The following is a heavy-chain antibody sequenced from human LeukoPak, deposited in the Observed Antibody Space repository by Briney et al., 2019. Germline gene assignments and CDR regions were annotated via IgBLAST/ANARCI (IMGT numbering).Heavy chain of an antibody. J-gene: IGHJ2*01. Sequence: PGGSLRLPCAASGFTFSCYGMHWVRQAPGKGLEWVAVIWYDGSNKYYADSVKGRFTISRDNSKNTLYLQMNSLRAEDTAVYYCARYYLDWYFDLWGRGTLVTVSS. D-gene: IGHD3-10*01. CDR2: IWYDGSNK. V-gene: IGHV3-33*01. CDR1: GFTFSCYG. CDR3: ARYYLDWYFDL.